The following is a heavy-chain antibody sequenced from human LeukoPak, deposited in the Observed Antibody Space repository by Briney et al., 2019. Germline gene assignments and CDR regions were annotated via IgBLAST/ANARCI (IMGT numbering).Heavy chain of an antibody. V-gene: IGHV4-59*08. D-gene: IGHD2/OR15-2a*01. CDR1: GGSISSYY. CDR2: IYHSGST. CDR3: VRPPISLWAPFDS. Sequence: SETLSLTCTVSGGSISSYYWSWIRQPPGKRLEWIGSIYHSGSTYYNPSLKSRVTISVDTSKNQFSLKLSSVTAADTAVYYCVRPPISLWAPFDSWGQGTLVTVSS. J-gene: IGHJ4*02.